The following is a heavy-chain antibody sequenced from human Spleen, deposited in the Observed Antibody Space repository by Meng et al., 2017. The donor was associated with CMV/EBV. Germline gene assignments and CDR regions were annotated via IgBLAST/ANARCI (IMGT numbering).Heavy chain of an antibody. CDR2: ITSGGSVR. J-gene: IGHJ4*02. Sequence: GESLKISCAASGFTFSSYGMHWVRQAPGKGLEWVAYITSGGSVRYYADFVKGRFTISRDNSKNTLYLQMNSLRAEDTAVYYCAKDIAYSGTYSSYFDYWGQGTLVTVSS. CDR1: GFTFSSYG. D-gene: IGHD1-26*01. V-gene: IGHV3-48*03. CDR3: AKDIAYSGTYSSYFDY.